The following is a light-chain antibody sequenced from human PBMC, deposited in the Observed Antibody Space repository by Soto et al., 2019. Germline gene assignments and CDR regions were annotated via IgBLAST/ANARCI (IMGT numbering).Light chain of an antibody. V-gene: IGLV8-61*01. Sequence: QTVVSQEPSLSVSPGGTVTLTCGLSSGSVSTNYYPSWYQQTPGQAPRALIYNTNTRSSGVPARFSGSILGDKAALSITGAQADYESDYFCMLYVGSGIWVFGGGTKLTVL. CDR2: NTN. CDR3: MLYVGSGIWV. CDR1: SGSVSTNYY. J-gene: IGLJ3*02.